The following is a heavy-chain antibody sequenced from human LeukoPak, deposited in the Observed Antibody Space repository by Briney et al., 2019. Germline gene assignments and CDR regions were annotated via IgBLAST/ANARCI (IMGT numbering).Heavy chain of an antibody. V-gene: IGHV1-8*02. CDR2: INPNSGNT. CDR1: GYTFTSYG. CDR3: ARRRRVLLWFGEHYFDY. J-gene: IGHJ4*02. Sequence: ASVKVSCKASGYTFTSYGISWVRQAPGQGLEWMGWINPNSGNTGYAQKFQGRVTMTRNTSISTAYMELSSLRSEDTAVYYCARRRRVLLWFGEHYFDYWGQGTLVTVSS. D-gene: IGHD3-10*01.